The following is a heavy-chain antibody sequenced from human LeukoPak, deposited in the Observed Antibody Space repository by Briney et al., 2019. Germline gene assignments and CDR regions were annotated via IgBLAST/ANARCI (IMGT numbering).Heavy chain of an antibody. V-gene: IGHV3-30-3*01. CDR2: ISYCGSNK. CDR1: GFTFSSYA. J-gene: IGHJ3*02. CDR3: ARDVSDRYCSSTSCPLDAFDI. Sequence: GRSLRLSCAASGFTFSSYAMHWVRQAPGKGLEWVAVISYCGSNKYYADSVKGRFTISRDNSKNTLYLQTHSLRAEDTAVYYCARDVSDRYCSSTSCPLDAFDIWGKGTTVTVSS. D-gene: IGHD2-2*01.